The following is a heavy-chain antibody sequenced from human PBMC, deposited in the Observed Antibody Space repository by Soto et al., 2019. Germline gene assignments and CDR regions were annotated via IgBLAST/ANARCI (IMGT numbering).Heavy chain of an antibody. CDR3: VRTSLVVAAATREDY. D-gene: IGHD2-15*01. J-gene: IGHJ4*02. Sequence: EVQLVESGGGLVQPGGSLRLSCAASGFTFSSYWMHWVRQAPGKGLVWVSRINSDGSSTSYADSVKGRFTISRDNAKNTLDRQMNSLRAEDTAVYYCVRTSLVVAAATREDYWGQGTLVTVSS. CDR2: INSDGSST. CDR1: GFTFSSYW. V-gene: IGHV3-74*01.